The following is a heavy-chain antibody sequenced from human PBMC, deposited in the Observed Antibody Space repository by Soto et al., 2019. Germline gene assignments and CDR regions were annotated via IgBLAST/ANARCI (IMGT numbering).Heavy chain of an antibody. CDR3: ARMATFGSLNWFDP. D-gene: IGHD3-16*01. V-gene: IGHV1-8*01. CDR1: RFSITHND. Sequence: GARVEVSSKESRFSITHNDGTWGLKATGQGLEWMGWMNPGSGDTGYAQKFQGRVTMTRDISIATAYMELSSLRSDDTAIYYCARMATFGSLNWFDPWGQGTLVTVSS. CDR2: MNPGSGDT. J-gene: IGHJ5*02.